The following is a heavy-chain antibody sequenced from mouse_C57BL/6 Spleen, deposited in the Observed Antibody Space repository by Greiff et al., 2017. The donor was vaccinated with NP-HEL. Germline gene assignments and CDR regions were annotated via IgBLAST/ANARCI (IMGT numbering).Heavy chain of an antibody. J-gene: IGHJ1*03. V-gene: IGHV5-4*01. CDR1: GFTFSSYA. D-gene: IGHD2-4*01. Sequence: EVQGVESGGGLVKPGGSLKLSCAASGFTFSSYAMSWVRQTPEKRLEWVATISDGGSYTYYPDNVKGRFTISRDNAKNNLYLQISHLKSEDTAMYYCARDRDYDYAYWYFDVWGTGTTVTVSS. CDR3: ARDRDYDYAYWYFDV. CDR2: ISDGGSYT.